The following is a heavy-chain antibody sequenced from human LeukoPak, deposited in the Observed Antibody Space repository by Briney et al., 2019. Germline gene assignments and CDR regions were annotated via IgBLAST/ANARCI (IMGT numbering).Heavy chain of an antibody. D-gene: IGHD6-13*01. Sequence: GGSLRLSCATSGFTFSTYSMNWVGQAPGKGLEGVSSISSSSSYIYYADSVKGRFTISRDNAKNSLYLQMNSLRAEDTALYYCARSPRYSILNLGWGEGTLVTVSS. CDR1: GFTFSTYS. V-gene: IGHV3-21*01. J-gene: IGHJ4*02. CDR2: ISSSSSYI. CDR3: ARSPRYSILNLG.